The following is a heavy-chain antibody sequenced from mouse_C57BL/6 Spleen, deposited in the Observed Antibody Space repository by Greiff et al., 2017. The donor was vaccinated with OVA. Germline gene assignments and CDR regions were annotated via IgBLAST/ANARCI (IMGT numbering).Heavy chain of an antibody. J-gene: IGHJ2*01. CDR3: ARNWSHFDY. D-gene: IGHD4-1*01. Sequence: EVQLVESGGGLVKPGGSLKLSCAASGFTFSSYAMSWVRQTPEKRLEWVATISDGGSYTYYPDNVKGRFTISRDNAKNNLYLQMSHLNSEDTAMYYCARNWSHFDYWGQGTTLTVSS. CDR2: ISDGGSYT. CDR1: GFTFSSYA. V-gene: IGHV5-4*01.